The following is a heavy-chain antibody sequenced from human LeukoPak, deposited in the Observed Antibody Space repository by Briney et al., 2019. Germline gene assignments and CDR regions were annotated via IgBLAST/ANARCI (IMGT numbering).Heavy chain of an antibody. CDR2: ISGSSENT. D-gene: IGHD1-26*01. J-gene: IGHJ4*02. Sequence: GGSLRLSCAASEFTFNMYAMTWVRQAPGKGLEWVSTISGSSENTHYADSVKGRFTISRDNSKNTLYLQMNSLRAEDTAVYYCAKDRKRWEPGGFDYWGQGTLVTASS. CDR3: AKDRKRWEPGGFDY. V-gene: IGHV3-23*01. CDR1: EFTFNMYA.